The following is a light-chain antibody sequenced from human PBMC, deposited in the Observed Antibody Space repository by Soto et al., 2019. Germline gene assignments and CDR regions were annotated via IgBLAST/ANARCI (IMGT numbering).Light chain of an antibody. Sequence: DIQMTQSPSSLSASVGDRVTITCRASHDISTFLAWYQQKPGKVPKLLIYTASTLQSGVPSRFSGSGSGTDLTLTISSLQPEDVATYYCQKYNSAPWTFGQGTKVDIK. J-gene: IGKJ1*01. CDR3: QKYNSAPWT. CDR1: HDISTF. V-gene: IGKV1-27*01. CDR2: TAS.